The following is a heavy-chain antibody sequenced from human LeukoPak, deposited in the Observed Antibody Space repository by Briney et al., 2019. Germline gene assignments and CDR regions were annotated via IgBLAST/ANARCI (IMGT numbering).Heavy chain of an antibody. CDR2: IYPGDSDT. J-gene: IGHJ4*02. CDR1: GYSFASYW. V-gene: IGHV5-51*01. D-gene: IGHD3-10*01. Sequence: GESLKISCLGSGYSFASYWIAWVRQMPGKGPEWMGIIYPGDSDTRYSPSFQGQVTISADKSITAAYLQWSSLKASDTAMYYCARLGGLTGLNYSDYWGQGTLVTVSS. CDR3: ARLGGLTGLNYSDY.